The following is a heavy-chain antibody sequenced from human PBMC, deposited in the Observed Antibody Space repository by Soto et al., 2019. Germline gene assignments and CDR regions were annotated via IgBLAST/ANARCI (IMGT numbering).Heavy chain of an antibody. V-gene: IGHV3-74*01. CDR3: VRSSCSSTICYSIYYGMDV. CDR1: GFTFSSYW. D-gene: IGHD2-2*01. J-gene: IGHJ6*02. Sequence: GGSLRLSCAASGFTFSSYWMHWVRQAPGKGLVWVSRINSDGSSTSYADSVKGRFTISRDNSNNTLYLQMNSLIAEDTAVYYCVRSSCSSTICYSIYYGMDVWGQGTTVTVSS. CDR2: INSDGSST.